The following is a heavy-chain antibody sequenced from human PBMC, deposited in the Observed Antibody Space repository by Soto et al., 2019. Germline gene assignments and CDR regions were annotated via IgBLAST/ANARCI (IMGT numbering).Heavy chain of an antibody. CDR1: GFTFSNSA. Sequence: SVKVSCKASGFTFSNSATQWMRQARGERLEWIGWIVVGSGNTNYAQKIQERVTIIRDMSTSTSYMELSSLTSEDTAVYYCVLCTTTSCYGKFDYWGQGTLVTVSS. CDR2: IVVGSGNT. V-gene: IGHV1-58*02. D-gene: IGHD2-2*01. J-gene: IGHJ4*02. CDR3: VLCTTTSCYGKFDY.